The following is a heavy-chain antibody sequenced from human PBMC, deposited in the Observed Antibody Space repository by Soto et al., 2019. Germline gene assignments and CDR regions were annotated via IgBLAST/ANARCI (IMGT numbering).Heavy chain of an antibody. CDR1: TFCFTDFY. CDR2: IQRSGSSV. CDR3: ARLFYNCNSWVDS. V-gene: IGHV3-11*01. D-gene: IGHD1-20*01. J-gene: IGHJ4*02. Sequence: ARRCMRLSCATDTFCFTDFYTVCIRQAAGKGLEWISYIQRSGSSVYYAECVKARFTLSRNNAKTSLSLQMTSQRAEDKAVYFCARLFYNCNSWVDSWGRGTLVTVSS.